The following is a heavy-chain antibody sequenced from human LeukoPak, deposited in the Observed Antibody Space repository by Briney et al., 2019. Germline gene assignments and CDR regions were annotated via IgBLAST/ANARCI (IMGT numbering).Heavy chain of an antibody. J-gene: IGHJ4*02. CDR1: GFTFSDCY. CDR3: ARAGGGSASYFAY. Sequence: GGSLRLSCATSGFTFSDCYMSWISQAPGKGLEWVSYISSSSTYTKYADSVKGRFTIFRDNAKNSLFLQMNSLRAEDTAVYYCARAGGGSASYFAYWGQGALVTVSS. CDR2: ISSSSTYT. D-gene: IGHD6-19*01. V-gene: IGHV3-11*05.